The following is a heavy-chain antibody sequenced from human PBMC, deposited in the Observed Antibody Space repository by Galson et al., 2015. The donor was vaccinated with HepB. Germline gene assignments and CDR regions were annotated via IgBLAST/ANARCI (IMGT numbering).Heavy chain of an antibody. CDR3: AKGQHFGSVFGVLRTHYAMDV. J-gene: IGHJ6*02. CDR1: GLNFRTYV. Sequence: SLRLSCAASGLNFRTYVMNWVRQAPGKGLEWVSRISGSGGHTYYADSVKGRFTISRDNPKSILYLQMNRLGAEDTAVYYCAKGQHFGSVFGVLRTHYAMDVWGPGTRVSVSS. CDR2: ISGSGGHT. D-gene: IGHD3-3*01. V-gene: IGHV3-23*01.